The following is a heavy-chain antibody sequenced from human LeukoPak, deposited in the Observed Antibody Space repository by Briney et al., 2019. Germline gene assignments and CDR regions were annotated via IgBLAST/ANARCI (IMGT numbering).Heavy chain of an antibody. V-gene: IGHV1-69*01. J-gene: IGHJ4*02. CDR3: ARVNSSGWSNDY. CDR1: GGTFSSYA. D-gene: IGHD6-19*01. Sequence: GSSVKVSCKASGGTFSSYAISWVGQAPGQGLEWMGGIIPIFGTANYAQKFQGRVTITADESTSTAYMELSSLRSEDTAVYYCARVNSSGWSNDYWGQGTLVTVSS. CDR2: IIPIFGTA.